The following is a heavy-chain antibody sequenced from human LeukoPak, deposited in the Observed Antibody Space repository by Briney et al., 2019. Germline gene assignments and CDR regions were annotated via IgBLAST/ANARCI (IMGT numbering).Heavy chain of an antibody. Sequence: SETLSLTCSVFGGSISSYYWSWIRQPPGKGLEWIGYIYYSGSTNYNPSLKSRVTISVDTSKNQFSLKLSSVTAADTAVYYCARHRDSSSWYGEDFFDYWGQGTLVTVSS. J-gene: IGHJ4*02. CDR1: GGSISSYY. CDR2: IYYSGST. D-gene: IGHD6-13*01. CDR3: ARHRDSSSWYGEDFFDY. V-gene: IGHV4-59*08.